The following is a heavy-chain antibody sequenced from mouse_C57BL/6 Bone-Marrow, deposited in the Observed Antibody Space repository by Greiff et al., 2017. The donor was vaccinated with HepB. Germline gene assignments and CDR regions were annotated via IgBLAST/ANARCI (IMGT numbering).Heavy chain of an antibody. Sequence: EVKVVESGGGLVKPGGSLKLSCAASGFTFSDYGMHWVRQAPEKGLEWVAYISSGSSTIYYADTVKGRFTISRDNAKNTLFLQMTSLRSEDTAMYYCARLLWPYAMTTGVKEPQSPSPQ. CDR2: ISSGSSTI. CDR3: ARLLWPYAMTT. D-gene: IGHD2-1*01. J-gene: IGHJ4*01. CDR1: GFTFSDYG. V-gene: IGHV5-17*01.